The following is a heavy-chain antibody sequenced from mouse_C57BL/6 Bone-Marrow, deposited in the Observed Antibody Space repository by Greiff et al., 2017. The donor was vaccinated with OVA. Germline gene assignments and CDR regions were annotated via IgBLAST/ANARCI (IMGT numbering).Heavy chain of an antibody. CDR2: IDPSDSYT. Sequence: QVQLQQPGAELVRPGTSVKLSCKASGYTFTSYWMHWVKQRPGQGLEWIGVIDPSDSYTNYNQKFKGKATLTVDTSSSTAYMQLSSLTSEDSAVYYCARRIVTTHYYAMDYWGQGTSVTVSS. D-gene: IGHD2-5*01. CDR1: GYTFTSYW. V-gene: IGHV1-59*01. CDR3: ARRIVTTHYYAMDY. J-gene: IGHJ4*01.